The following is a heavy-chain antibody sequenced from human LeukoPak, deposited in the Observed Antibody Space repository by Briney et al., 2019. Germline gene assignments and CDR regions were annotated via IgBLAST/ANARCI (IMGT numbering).Heavy chain of an antibody. CDR3: ARDLQTDYYYYYGMDV. Sequence: PGGSLRLSCAASGFTFSSYSMNWVRQAPGKGLEWVSSISSSSSYIYYADSVKGRFTISRDNAKNSLYLQVNSLRAEDTAVYYCARDLQTDYYYYYGMDVWGQGTTVTVSS. CDR1: GFTFSSYS. D-gene: IGHD4-11*01. J-gene: IGHJ6*02. V-gene: IGHV3-21*01. CDR2: ISSSSSYI.